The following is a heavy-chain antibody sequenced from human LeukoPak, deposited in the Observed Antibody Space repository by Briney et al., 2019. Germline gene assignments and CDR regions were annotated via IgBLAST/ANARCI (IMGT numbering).Heavy chain of an antibody. CDR2: ISYDGSNK. CDR3: AKAYRGGGDY. CDR1: GFTFSTYG. D-gene: IGHD2-21*01. J-gene: IGHJ4*02. Sequence: GSLRLSCAASGFTFSTYGMHWVRQAPGKGLEWVAVISYDGSNKYYADSVKSRFTISRDNSKNTLYLQMNGLRAEDTAVYYCAKAYRGGGDYWGQGTLVTVSS. V-gene: IGHV3-30*18.